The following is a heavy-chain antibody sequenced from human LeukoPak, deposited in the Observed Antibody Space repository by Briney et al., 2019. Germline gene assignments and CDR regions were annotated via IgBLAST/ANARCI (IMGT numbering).Heavy chain of an antibody. D-gene: IGHD6-19*01. V-gene: IGHV1-18*01. CDR2: ISAYNGNT. J-gene: IGHJ6*02. CDR1: GYTFTSYG. Sequence: ASVKVSCKASGYTFTSYGISWVRQAPGQGLEWMGWISAYNGNTNYAQKLQGRVTMTTDTSTSTAYMELRSLRSDDTAVYYCARDKGSGWAYYYYYGMDVWGQGTTVTVSS. CDR3: ARDKGSGWAYYYYYGMDV.